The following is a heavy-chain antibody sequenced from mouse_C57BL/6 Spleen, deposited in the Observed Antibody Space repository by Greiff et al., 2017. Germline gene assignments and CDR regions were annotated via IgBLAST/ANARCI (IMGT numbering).Heavy chain of an antibody. CDR2: INPSNSCT. V-gene: IGHV1-53*01. CDR3: ARGNGDYAMDY. J-gene: IGHJ4*01. Sequence: QVQLQQPGTELVKPGASVKLSCKASGYTFTSYWMHWVKQRPGQGLEWIGNINPSNSCTNYNQKFKSKATLTVDKSSSTAYMQLSRLTSAASAVYYGARGNGDYAMDYWGQGTSVTVSS. CDR1: GYTFTSYW.